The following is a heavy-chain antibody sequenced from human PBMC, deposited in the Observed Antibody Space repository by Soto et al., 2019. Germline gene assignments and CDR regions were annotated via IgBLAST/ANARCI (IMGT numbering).Heavy chain of an antibody. CDR2: IYYSGST. D-gene: IGHD3-22*01. J-gene: IGHJ4*02. Sequence: QVQLQESGPGLVKPSETLSLTCTVSGGSVSSGSYYWSWIRQPPGKGLEWIGYIYYSGSTNYNPSLKSRVTISVDTSKNQFSLKLSSVTAADTAVYYCARESTGYYDSSGSVYWGQGTLVTVSS. CDR1: GGSVSSGSYY. CDR3: ARESTGYYDSSGSVY. V-gene: IGHV4-61*01.